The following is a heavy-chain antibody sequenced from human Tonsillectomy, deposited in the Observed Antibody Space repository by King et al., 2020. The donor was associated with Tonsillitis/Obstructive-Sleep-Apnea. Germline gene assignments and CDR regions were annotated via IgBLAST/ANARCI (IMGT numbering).Heavy chain of an antibody. CDR1: GFTFSSYS. J-gene: IGHJ6*03. CDR3: VLGYCSGTSCYIYYYYYMDV. D-gene: IGHD2-2*02. Sequence: VQLVQSGGGLVKPGGSLRLSCAASGFTFSSYSMNWVRQAPGKGLEWVSSISSSSDYIYYADSVKGRFTVSRDNAKNSLYLQMDSLRAEDTAVYYCVLGYCSGTSCYIYYYYYMDVWGKGTTVTVSS. CDR2: ISSSSDYI. V-gene: IGHV3-21*01.